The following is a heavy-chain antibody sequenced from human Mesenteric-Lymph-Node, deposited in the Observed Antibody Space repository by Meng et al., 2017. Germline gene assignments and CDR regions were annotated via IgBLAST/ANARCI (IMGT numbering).Heavy chain of an antibody. CDR1: GGSISSYY. Sequence: SETLSLTCTVSGGSISSYYWSWIRQPAGKGLEWIGRIYASGSTNYNPSLKSRVIMSVDTSKNQFSLKLNSVTAADTAVYYCARDGGRGSRWYDFDYWGQGTRVTVSS. D-gene: IGHD6-13*01. CDR2: IYASGST. J-gene: IGHJ4*02. CDR3: ARDGGRGSRWYDFDY. V-gene: IGHV4-4*07.